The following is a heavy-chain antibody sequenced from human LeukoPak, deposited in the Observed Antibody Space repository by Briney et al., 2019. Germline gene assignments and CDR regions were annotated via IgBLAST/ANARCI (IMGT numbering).Heavy chain of an antibody. V-gene: IGHV3-23*01. J-gene: IGHJ4*02. CDR3: AKLPGRAADY. CDR2: ISDSGGGT. CDR1: GFTFSSYV. Sequence: GGSLRLSCAASGFTFSSYVMNWVRQAPGKGLEWVSGISDSGGGTYYADSVKGRFTISRDNSKNTLYLQMNSLRAEDTAVYYCAKLPGRAADYWGQGTLVAVSS.